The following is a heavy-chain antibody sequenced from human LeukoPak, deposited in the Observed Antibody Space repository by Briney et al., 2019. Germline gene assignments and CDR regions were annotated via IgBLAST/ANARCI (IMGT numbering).Heavy chain of an antibody. CDR2: MKGTGET. Sequence: GGSLRLSCAASGLSFSSFAMSWVRQAPARGLEWLSSMKGTGETFYADSVRGRFTLSRDDSRNTVYLQLSNLRVEDTAVYYCARASWVSSADAVRWGQGTVVTVSS. D-gene: IGHD3-16*01. V-gene: IGHV3-23*01. J-gene: IGHJ4*02. CDR3: ARASWVSSADAVR. CDR1: GLSFSSFA.